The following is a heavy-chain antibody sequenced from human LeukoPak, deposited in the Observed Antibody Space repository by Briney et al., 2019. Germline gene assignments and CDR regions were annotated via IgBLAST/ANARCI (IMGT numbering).Heavy chain of an antibody. CDR2: IYYSGST. Sequence: SETLSLTCTVSGGSISCGGYYWSWIRQHPGKGLEWIGYIYYSGSTYYNPSLKSRVTISVDTSKNQFSLKLSSVTAADTAVYYCARVTRTTVTTSFDYWGQGTLVTVSS. CDR3: ARVTRTTVTTSFDY. D-gene: IGHD4-17*01. J-gene: IGHJ4*02. CDR1: GGSISCGGYY. V-gene: IGHV4-31*03.